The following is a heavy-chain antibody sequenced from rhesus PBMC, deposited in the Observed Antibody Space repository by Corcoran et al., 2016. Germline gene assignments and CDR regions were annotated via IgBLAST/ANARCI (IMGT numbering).Heavy chain of an antibody. V-gene: IGHV4-173*01. J-gene: IGHJ5-2*02. CDR3: ARDYNFWSWSLDV. D-gene: IGHD3-3*01. CDR1: GGSISSNY. CDR2: IPGSGGNT. Sequence: QLQLQESGPALVKHSETLSPTRAVSGGSISSNYCSWSRQPPGKGPEWIGRIPGSGGNTDYNPSLKSRATISTDTSKNQFSLKLSSVTAADTAVYYCARDYNFWSWSLDVWGRGVLVIVSS.